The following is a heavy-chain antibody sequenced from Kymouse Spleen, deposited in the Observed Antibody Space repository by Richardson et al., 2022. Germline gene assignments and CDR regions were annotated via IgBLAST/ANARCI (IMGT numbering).Heavy chain of an antibody. J-gene: IGHJ4*02. Sequence: QVQLQQWGAGLLKPSETLSLTCAVYGGSFSGYYWSWIRQPPGKGLEWIGEINHSGSTNYNPSLKSRVTISVDTSKNQFSLKLSSVTAADTAVYYCARDSGYDWGFDYWGQGTLVTVSS. D-gene: IGHD5-12*01. CDR2: INHSGST. CDR1: GGSFSGYY. CDR3: ARDSGYDWGFDY. V-gene: IGHV4-34*01.